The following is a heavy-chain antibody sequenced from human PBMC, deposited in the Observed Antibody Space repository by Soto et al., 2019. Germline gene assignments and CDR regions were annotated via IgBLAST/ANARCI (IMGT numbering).Heavy chain of an antibody. V-gene: IGHV3-15*01. D-gene: IGHD6-13*01. CDR2: IKSKTDGGTT. CDR1: GFTFSNAW. Sequence: EVQLVESGGGLVKPGGSLRLSCAASGFTFSNAWMSWVRQAPGKGLEWVGRIKSKTDGGTTDYAAPVKGRFTISRDDSKNTLYLQMNSLKTEDTAVYYCTAAAAGTHYDYWGQGTLVTVSS. J-gene: IGHJ4*02. CDR3: TAAAAGTHYDY.